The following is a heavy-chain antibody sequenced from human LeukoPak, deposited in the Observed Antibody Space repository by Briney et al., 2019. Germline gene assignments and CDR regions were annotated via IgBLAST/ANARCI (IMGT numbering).Heavy chain of an antibody. Sequence: GASVKVSCKASGYTFTGYYMHWVRQAPGRGLEWMGWINPNSGGTNYAQKFQGRVTMTRDTSISTAYMELSRLRSDDTAVYYCARSIAAAGTIYAGYWGQGTLVTVSS. CDR2: INPNSGGT. CDR1: GYTFTGYY. D-gene: IGHD6-13*01. V-gene: IGHV1-2*02. CDR3: ARSIAAAGTIYAGY. J-gene: IGHJ4*02.